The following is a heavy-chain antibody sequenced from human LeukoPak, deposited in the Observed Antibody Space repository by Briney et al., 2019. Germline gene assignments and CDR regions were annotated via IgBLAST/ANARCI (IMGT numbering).Heavy chain of an antibody. D-gene: IGHD3-9*01. CDR1: GYTFTCYG. Sequence: ASVKVSCKASGYTFTCYGISWVRQAPGQGLEWMGWISAYNGNTNYAQKLQGRVTMTTDTSTSTAYMELRSLRSDDTAVYYCARGLQTGYYNVIGGSFDIWGQGTMVTVSS. CDR2: ISAYNGNT. V-gene: IGHV1-18*01. CDR3: ARGLQTGYYNVIGGSFDI. J-gene: IGHJ3*02.